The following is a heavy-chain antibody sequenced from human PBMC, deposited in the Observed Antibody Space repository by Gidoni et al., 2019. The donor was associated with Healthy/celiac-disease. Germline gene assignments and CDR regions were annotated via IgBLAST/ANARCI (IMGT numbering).Heavy chain of an antibody. J-gene: IGHJ4*02. CDR3: TLYDSSGYSPDY. CDR2: IRSKANSYAT. CDR1: GFTFSGSA. Sequence: EVQLVESGGGLVQPGGSLKLSCAASGFTFSGSAMHWVRQASGKGLEWVGRIRSKANSYATAYAASVKGRFTISRDDSKNTAYLQMNSLKTEDTAVYYCTLYDSSGYSPDYWGQGTLVTVSS. V-gene: IGHV3-73*02. D-gene: IGHD3-22*01.